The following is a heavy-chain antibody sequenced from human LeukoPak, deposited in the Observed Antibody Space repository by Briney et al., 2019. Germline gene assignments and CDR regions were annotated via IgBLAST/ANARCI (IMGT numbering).Heavy chain of an antibody. Sequence: SQTVSLTCAICGYSVSGNSAAWNWITQSPSRCLEWVGRTYYRSKWYNDYAVSVKSRIIINPDTSRDQFSLQLNSLTPEDTAVYYCARDPAAAGHYYYYGLDVWGQGTTVTVSS. V-gene: IGHV6-1*01. CDR2: TYYRSKWYN. CDR3: ARDPAAAGHYYYYGLDV. D-gene: IGHD6-13*01. J-gene: IGHJ6*02. CDR1: GYSVSGNSAA.